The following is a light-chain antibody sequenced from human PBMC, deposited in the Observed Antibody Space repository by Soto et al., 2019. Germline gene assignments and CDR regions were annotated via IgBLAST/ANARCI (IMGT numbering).Light chain of an antibody. CDR1: SSDVGGYNY. CDR2: DVS. Sequence: QSVLTQPASVSGSPGQSITISCTGTSSDVGGYNYVSWYQQHPGKAPKLMIYDVSNRPSGVSNRFSGSKSGNTASLTTSGLQAEDEDYYYCTSYTSSSTVVFGGGTKVTVL. CDR3: TSYTSSSTVV. J-gene: IGLJ2*01. V-gene: IGLV2-14*01.